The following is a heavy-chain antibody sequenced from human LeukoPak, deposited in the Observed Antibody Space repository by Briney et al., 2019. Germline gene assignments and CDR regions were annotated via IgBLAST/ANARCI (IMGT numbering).Heavy chain of an antibody. Sequence: ASVKVSCKASGYTFTSYDINWVRQATGQGLEWMGIINPSGGSTSYAQKFQGRVTMTRDMSTSTVYMELSSLRSEDTAVYYCARGTEASWYFDYWGQGTLVTVSS. J-gene: IGHJ4*02. D-gene: IGHD2-8*02. V-gene: IGHV1-46*01. CDR3: ARGTEASWYFDY. CDR1: GYTFTSYD. CDR2: INPSGGST.